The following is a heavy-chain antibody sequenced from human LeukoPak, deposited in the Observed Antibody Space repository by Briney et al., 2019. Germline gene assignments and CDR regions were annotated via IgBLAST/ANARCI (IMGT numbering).Heavy chain of an antibody. CDR1: GDSITSRDYY. CDR2: IYYSGST. CDR3: ARVVYGAPFGAFDT. V-gene: IGHV4-30-4*08. D-gene: IGHD5/OR15-5a*01. Sequence: SETLSLTCSVSGDSITSRDYYWSWIRQPPGKGLEWIGYIYYSGSTSYNPSLKSRVTISVDTSKNQFSLRLNSVTAADTAVYYCARVVYGAPFGAFDTWGQGTMVTVSS. J-gene: IGHJ3*02.